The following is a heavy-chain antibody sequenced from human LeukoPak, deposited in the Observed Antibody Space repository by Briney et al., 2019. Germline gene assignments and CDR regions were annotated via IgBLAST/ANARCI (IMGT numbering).Heavy chain of an antibody. J-gene: IGHJ5*02. CDR1: GLSFSGSA. Sequence: GGSLRLSCAASGLSFSGSAMHWVRQASGKELEWVGRIRSRANSYATAYAASVKGRFTMSRDDSKNTAYLQMNSLKTEDTAVYYCTSVYGDYEVYRWFDPWRQGTLVTVSS. V-gene: IGHV3-73*01. CDR2: IRSRANSYAT. CDR3: TSVYGDYEVYRWFDP. D-gene: IGHD4-17*01.